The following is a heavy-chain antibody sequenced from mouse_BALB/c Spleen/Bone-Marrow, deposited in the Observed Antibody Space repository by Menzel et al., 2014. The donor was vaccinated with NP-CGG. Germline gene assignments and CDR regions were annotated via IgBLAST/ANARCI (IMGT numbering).Heavy chain of an antibody. D-gene: IGHD1-1*01. Sequence: VQLQQSGAELVRPGASLKLSCRASGYTFTSYWINWVKQRPGQGLEWIGNIYPSDSYINYNQRFKDKATLTVDKSSSTAYMQLSSPTSEDSAVYXCTRYGNSHYYAIDYWGQGTSVTVSS. V-gene: IGHV1-69*02. J-gene: IGHJ4*01. CDR2: IYPSDSYI. CDR1: GYTFTSYW. CDR3: TRYGNSHYYAIDY.